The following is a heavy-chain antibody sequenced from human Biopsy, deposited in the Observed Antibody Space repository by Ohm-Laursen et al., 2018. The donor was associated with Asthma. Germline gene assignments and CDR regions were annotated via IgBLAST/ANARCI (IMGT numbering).Heavy chain of an antibody. D-gene: IGHD3-16*01. J-gene: IGHJ4*02. CDR2: IYYIGST. CDR3: ARRGGVRRYFDY. V-gene: IGHV4-30-4*01. Sequence: SQTLSLTCTVSGGSISSGAYYWSWVRQPPGKGLEWIGYIYYIGSTYYKPPLKSRVAMSLDTSKNQFSLKLSSVTAADTAVYFCARRGGVRRYFDYWGQGTLVTVSS. CDR1: GGSISSGAYY.